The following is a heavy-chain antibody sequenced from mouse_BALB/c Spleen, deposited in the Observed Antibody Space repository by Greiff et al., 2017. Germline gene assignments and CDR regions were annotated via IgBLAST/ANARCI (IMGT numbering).Heavy chain of an antibody. Sequence: EVQLQQSGPELVKPGASVKMSCKASGYTFTSYVMHWVKQKPGQGLEWIGYINPYNDGTKYNEKFKGKATLTSDKSSSTAYMELSSLTSEDSAVYYCARSQYDYDGGYYAMDYWGQGTSVTVSS. CDR3: ARSQYDYDGGYYAMDY. D-gene: IGHD2-4*01. CDR2: INPYNDGT. J-gene: IGHJ4*01. CDR1: GYTFTSYV. V-gene: IGHV1-14*01.